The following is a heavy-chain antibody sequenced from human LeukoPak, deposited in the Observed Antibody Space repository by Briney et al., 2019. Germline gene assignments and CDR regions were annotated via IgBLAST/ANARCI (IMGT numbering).Heavy chain of an antibody. D-gene: IGHD2-21*01. CDR3: GRSDYYYYGMDV. J-gene: IGHJ6*02. Sequence: ASVKVSCEASGYTFTGYYMHWVRQAPGQGLEWMGWINPNSGGTNYAQKFQGRVTMTRDTSISTAYMELSRLRSDDTAVYYCGRSDYYYYGMDVWGQGTTVTVSS. V-gene: IGHV1-2*02. CDR1: GYTFTGYY. CDR2: INPNSGGT.